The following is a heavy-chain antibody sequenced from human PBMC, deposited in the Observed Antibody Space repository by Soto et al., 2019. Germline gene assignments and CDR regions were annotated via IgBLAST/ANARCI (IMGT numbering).Heavy chain of an antibody. CDR1: GFTFSGSA. CDR2: IRSKANSYAT. Sequence: LRLSCAASGFTFSGSAMHWVRQASGKGLEWVGRIRSKANSYATAYAASVKGRFTISRDDSKNTAYLQMNSLKTEDTAVYYCTALKAVGRYCSGGSCYYNWFDPWGQGTLVTVSS. CDR3: TALKAVGRYCSGGSCYYNWFDP. J-gene: IGHJ5*02. V-gene: IGHV3-73*01. D-gene: IGHD2-15*01.